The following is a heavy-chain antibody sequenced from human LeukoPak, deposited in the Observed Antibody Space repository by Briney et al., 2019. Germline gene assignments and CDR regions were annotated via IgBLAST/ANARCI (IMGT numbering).Heavy chain of an antibody. CDR1: GGSISSGGYY. CDR3: ARRRYYDSSGYWYFDL. CDR2: IYYSGST. V-gene: IGHV4-31*03. J-gene: IGHJ2*01. Sequence: PSETLSLTCTVSGGSISSGGYYWSWIRQYPGKGLEWIGYIYYSGSTYYNPSLKSRVTISVDTSKNQFSLKLSSVTAADTAVYYCARRRYYDSSGYWYFDLWGRGTLVTVSS. D-gene: IGHD3-22*01.